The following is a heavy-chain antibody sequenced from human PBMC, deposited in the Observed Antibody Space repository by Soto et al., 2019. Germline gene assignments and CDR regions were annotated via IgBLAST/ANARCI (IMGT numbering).Heavy chain of an antibody. Sequence: GGSLRLSCAASGFTFGSYAMHWVRQAPGKGLEWVAVISYDGSNKYYADSVKGRFTISRDNSKNTLYLQMNSLRAEDTAVYYCARDPDSSGYYVFDYWGHGTLVTVSS. CDR3: ARDPDSSGYYVFDY. V-gene: IGHV3-30-3*01. CDR2: ISYDGSNK. J-gene: IGHJ4*01. D-gene: IGHD3-22*01. CDR1: GFTFGSYA.